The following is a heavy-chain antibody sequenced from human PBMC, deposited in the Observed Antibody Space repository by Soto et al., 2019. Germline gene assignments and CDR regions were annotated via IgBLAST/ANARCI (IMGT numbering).Heavy chain of an antibody. Sequence: ASETLSLPRTVFGDSIGSRNKYRSWIRQAPGKGLEWIGYIFSSGTTYYNPSLKSRLTMSLDTSQNQFSLKLNSVTAADTAVYFCARVPSPFDFYYAMDVWGQGTMVTVSS. CDR2: IFSSGTT. CDR3: ARVPSPFDFYYAMDV. J-gene: IGHJ6*02. CDR1: GDSIGSRNKY. D-gene: IGHD3-16*01. V-gene: IGHV4-30-4*02.